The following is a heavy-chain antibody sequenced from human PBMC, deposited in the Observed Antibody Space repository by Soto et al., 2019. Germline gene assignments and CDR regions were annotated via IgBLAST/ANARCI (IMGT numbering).Heavy chain of an antibody. CDR2: ISYDGSNK. V-gene: IGHV3-30*18. J-gene: IGHJ4*02. D-gene: IGHD3-22*01. Sequence: AGGSLRLSCAASGFTFSSYGMHWVRQAPGKGLEWVAVISYDGSNKYYADSVKGRFTISRDNSKNTLYLQMNSLRAEDTAVYYCAKDLHYYDSSGYYQGYFDYWGQGTLVTVSS. CDR3: AKDLHYYDSSGYYQGYFDY. CDR1: GFTFSSYG.